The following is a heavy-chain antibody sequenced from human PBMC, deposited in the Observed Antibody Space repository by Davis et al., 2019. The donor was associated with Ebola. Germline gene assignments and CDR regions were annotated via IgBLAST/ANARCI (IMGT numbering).Heavy chain of an antibody. Sequence: ASVKVSCKASGGTFSSYAISWVRQAPGQGLEWMGWISAYNGNTNYAQKLQGRVTMTTDTSTSTAYMELRSLRSDDTAVYYCARSGPYYYDSSLDYWGQGTLVTVSS. CDR3: ARSGPYYYDSSLDY. J-gene: IGHJ4*02. CDR1: GGTFSSYA. V-gene: IGHV1-18*01. CDR2: ISAYNGNT. D-gene: IGHD3-22*01.